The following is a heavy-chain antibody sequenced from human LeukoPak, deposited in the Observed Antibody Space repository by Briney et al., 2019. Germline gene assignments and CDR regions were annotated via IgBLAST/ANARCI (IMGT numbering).Heavy chain of an antibody. J-gene: IGHJ5*02. Sequence: ASVKVSCKASGGTFSSYAISWVRQAPGQGLEWMGGIIPIFGTANYAQKFQGRVTITTDESTSTAYMELSSLGSEDTAVYYCARGPYSYGLEWFDPWGQGTLVTVSS. V-gene: IGHV1-69*05. CDR1: GGTFSSYA. CDR3: ARGPYSYGLEWFDP. D-gene: IGHD5-18*01. CDR2: IIPIFGTA.